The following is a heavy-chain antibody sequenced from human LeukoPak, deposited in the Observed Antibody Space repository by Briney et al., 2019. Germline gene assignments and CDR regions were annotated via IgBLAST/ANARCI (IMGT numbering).Heavy chain of an antibody. D-gene: IGHD3-9*01. J-gene: IGHJ4*02. CDR2: LCISGDI. V-gene: IGHV4-39*07. CDR1: GGSISSNAYC. CDR3: ARLRYFDWLRKDYYFDY. Sequence: SETLSLTCTVSGGSISSNAYCWGWIRQPPGKGLEWIGTLCISGDIFYNPSLKSRVTISVDTSKNQFSLKLSSVTAADTAVYYCARLRYFDWLRKDYYFDYWGQGTLVTVSS.